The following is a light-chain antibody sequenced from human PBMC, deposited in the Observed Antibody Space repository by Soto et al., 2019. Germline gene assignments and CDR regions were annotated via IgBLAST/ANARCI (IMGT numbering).Light chain of an antibody. J-gene: IGKJ4*01. Sequence: ENVLTQSPGTLSLSPGERATLSCRASQSVSSSHLAWYQQKPGQAPRLLIYGASSRATGIPDRFSGSGSGTDFTLTISRLEPEDFAVYYCQQYGSSPAFGGGTKVEIK. CDR3: QQYGSSPA. CDR2: GAS. CDR1: QSVSSSH. V-gene: IGKV3-20*01.